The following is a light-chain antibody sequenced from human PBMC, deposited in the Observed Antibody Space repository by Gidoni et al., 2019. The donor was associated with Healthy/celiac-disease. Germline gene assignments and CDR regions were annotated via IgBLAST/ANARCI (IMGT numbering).Light chain of an antibody. Sequence: GSLGERATINCKSSQSVLYSSNNKNYLAWYQQKPGQPPKLLIYWASTRKSGVPDRFSGSGSGTDFTLTISSLQAEDVAVYYCQQYYSTPLTFGQGTKVEIK. CDR2: WAS. CDR3: QQYYSTPLT. CDR1: QSVLYSSNNKNY. J-gene: IGKJ1*01. V-gene: IGKV4-1*01.